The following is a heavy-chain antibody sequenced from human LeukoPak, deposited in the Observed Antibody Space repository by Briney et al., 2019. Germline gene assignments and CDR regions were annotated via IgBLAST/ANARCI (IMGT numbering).Heavy chain of an antibody. CDR2: INHSGST. CDR1: GGSFSGYY. CDR3: ARDGGYSYFDY. Sequence: PSETLSLTCAVYGGSFSGYYWSWIRQPPGKGLEWIGEINHSGSTNYNPSLKSRVTISVDTSKNQFSLKLSSVTAADTAVYYCARDGGYSYFDYWGRGTLVTVSS. D-gene: IGHD4-23*01. J-gene: IGHJ4*02. V-gene: IGHV4-34*01.